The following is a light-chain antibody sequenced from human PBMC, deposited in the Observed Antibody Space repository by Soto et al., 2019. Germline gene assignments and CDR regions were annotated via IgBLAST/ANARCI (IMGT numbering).Light chain of an antibody. Sequence: QSALTQPRSVSGSPGQSVTISCTGTSSDVGGYNYVSWYQQHPGKAPKLMIYDVSKRPSGVPDRFSGSKSGNTAFLTISGLQTEDEADYYCCSYAGSNVVFGGGTKLTVL. CDR1: SSDVGGYNY. V-gene: IGLV2-11*01. CDR3: CSYAGSNVV. CDR2: DVS. J-gene: IGLJ2*01.